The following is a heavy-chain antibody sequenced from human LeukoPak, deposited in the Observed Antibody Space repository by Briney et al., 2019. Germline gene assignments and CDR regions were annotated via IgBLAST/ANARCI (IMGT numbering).Heavy chain of an antibody. CDR3: ASLGYCSGGSCFYGMDV. CDR1: GFTFSRYW. CDR2: IKQDGSEK. Sequence: AGGSLRLSCAASGFTFSRYWMSWVRQAPGKGLEWVANIKQDGSEKYYVDSVKGRSTISRDNAKNSLYLQMNSLRAEDTAVFYCASLGYCSGGSCFYGMDVWGQGTTVIVSS. J-gene: IGHJ6*02. D-gene: IGHD2-15*01. V-gene: IGHV3-7*01.